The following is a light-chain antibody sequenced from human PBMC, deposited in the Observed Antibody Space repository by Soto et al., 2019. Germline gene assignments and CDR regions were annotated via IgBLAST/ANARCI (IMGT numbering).Light chain of an antibody. Sequence: QSVPTQPASVSGSLGQSITISCTGTRSDVGGYNFVSWYQQHPGKAPKLLIFDVSKRPSGVSNRFSGSQSGNTASLTISGLQVEDEADYYCNSYTTSSTLVFGTGTKLTVL. CDR1: RSDVGGYNF. CDR2: DVS. V-gene: IGLV2-14*03. CDR3: NSYTTSSTLV. J-gene: IGLJ1*01.